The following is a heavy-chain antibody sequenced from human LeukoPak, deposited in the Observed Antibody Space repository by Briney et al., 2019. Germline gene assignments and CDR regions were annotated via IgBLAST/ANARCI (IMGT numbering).Heavy chain of an antibody. J-gene: IGHJ6*02. D-gene: IGHD6-13*01. CDR2: IYYSGST. Sequence: SETLSLTCTVSGGSISSSSYYWGWIRQPPGKGLEWIGSIYYSGSTYYNPSLKSRVTISVDTSKNQFSLKLSSVTAADTAVYYCARHLKARYSSSWLYYYYYGMDVWGQGTTVTVSS. V-gene: IGHV4-39*01. CDR1: GGSISSSSYY. CDR3: ARHLKARYSSSWLYYYYYGMDV.